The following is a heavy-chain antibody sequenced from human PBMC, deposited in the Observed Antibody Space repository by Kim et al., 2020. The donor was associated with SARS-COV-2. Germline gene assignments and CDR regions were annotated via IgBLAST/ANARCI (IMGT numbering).Heavy chain of an antibody. Sequence: ASVKVSCKASGYTLNKYGITWVRQAPGQGLEWMGWISAHNAVTNYAQKLQGRLSMTTDTSTNTAYMELRSLRSDDTAVYYCARVIQLWFDGDWGQGTLVTVSS. CDR1: GYTLNKYG. D-gene: IGHD5-18*01. J-gene: IGHJ4*02. V-gene: IGHV1-18*04. CDR2: ISAHNAVT. CDR3: ARVIQLWFDGD.